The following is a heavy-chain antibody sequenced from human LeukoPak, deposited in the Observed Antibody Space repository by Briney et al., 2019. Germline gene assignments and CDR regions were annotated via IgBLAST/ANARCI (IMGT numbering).Heavy chain of an antibody. CDR2: IYHSGST. D-gene: IGHD6-13*01. CDR1: GGSITSGNW. V-gene: IGHV4-4*02. J-gene: IGHJ5*02. Sequence: SETLSLTCAVSGGSITSGNWWSWVRQPPGKGLEWIGEIYHSGSTNYNPSLKSRVTISVDKPKNQFSLILNSVTAADTAVYYCARGVPAAGSIRFDPWGQGTLVTVSS. CDR3: ARGVPAAGSIRFDP.